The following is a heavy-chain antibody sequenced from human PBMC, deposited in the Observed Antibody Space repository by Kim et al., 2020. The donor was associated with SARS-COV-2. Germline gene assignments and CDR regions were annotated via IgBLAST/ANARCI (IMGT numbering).Heavy chain of an antibody. J-gene: IGHJ4*02. Sequence: VKHRFTITGDNSKTTLYLQRNSLRAEDTAVYYCAKGERITRIVVVALFDYWGQGTLVTVSS. V-gene: IGHV3-23*01. CDR3: AKGERITRIVVVALFDY. D-gene: IGHD3-22*01.